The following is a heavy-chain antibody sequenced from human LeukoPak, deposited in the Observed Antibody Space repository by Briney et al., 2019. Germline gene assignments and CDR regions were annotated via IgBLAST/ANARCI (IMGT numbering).Heavy chain of an antibody. D-gene: IGHD6-13*01. CDR3: ARDRQQLRD. CDR1: GGSISSYY. CDR2: IYYSGST. V-gene: IGHV4-59*01. Sequence: SETLSLTCTVSGGSISSYYWSWIRQPPGKGLEWIGYIYYSGSTNYNPSLKSRVTISVDTSKNQFSLKLSSVTAADTAVYYCARDRQQLRDWGQGTLVTVSS. J-gene: IGHJ4*02.